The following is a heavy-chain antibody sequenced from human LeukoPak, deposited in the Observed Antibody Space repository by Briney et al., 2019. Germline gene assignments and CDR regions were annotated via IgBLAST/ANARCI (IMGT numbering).Heavy chain of an antibody. CDR3: AREELRHYYFDY. D-gene: IGHD1-26*01. Sequence: GRSLRLSCAASGFTFSSYAMHWVRQAPGKGLEWVAVISYDGSNKYYADSVKGRFTISRDNSKNTLYLQMNSLRAEDTAVYYCAREELRHYYFDYWGQGTLVTVSS. CDR1: GFTFSSYA. J-gene: IGHJ4*02. CDR2: ISYDGSNK. V-gene: IGHV3-30-3*01.